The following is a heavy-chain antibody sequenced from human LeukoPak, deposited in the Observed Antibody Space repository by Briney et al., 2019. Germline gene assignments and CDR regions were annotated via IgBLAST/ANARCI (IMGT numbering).Heavy chain of an antibody. J-gene: IGHJ4*02. CDR2: ISYDGSEK. V-gene: IGHV3-30*04. CDR3: ARGGGRGWYNFLDY. Sequence: GGSLRLPCAASGFGFGSYAMHWVRQAPGKGLEWVAGISYDGSEKYYADSVKGRFSASRDNSKNTVYLQMDSLRDDDTAVYYCARGGGRGWYNFLDYWGQGTLVSVSS. CDR1: GFGFGSYA. D-gene: IGHD6-19*01.